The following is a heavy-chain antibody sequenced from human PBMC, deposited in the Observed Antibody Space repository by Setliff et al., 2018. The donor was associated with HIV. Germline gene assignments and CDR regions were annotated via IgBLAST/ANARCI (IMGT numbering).Heavy chain of an antibody. D-gene: IGHD3-16*01. Sequence: PGESLTISCKGSGYSFITYWIGWVRQRPGKGLEWMGIMNPDGSNTRYSPSFQGQATISVDESISTAYLQWSSLKASDTAFYYCARFYGSYDVGGFDIWGQGTKVTVSS. CDR3: ARFYGSYDVGGFDI. J-gene: IGHJ3*02. CDR1: GYSFITYW. V-gene: IGHV5-51*01. CDR2: MNPDGSNT.